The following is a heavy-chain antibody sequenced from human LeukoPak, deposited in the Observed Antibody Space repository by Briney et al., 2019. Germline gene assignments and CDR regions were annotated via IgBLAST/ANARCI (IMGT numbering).Heavy chain of an antibody. CDR1: GFTFSSYN. Sequence: GGSLRPSCAASGFTFSSYNMNWGRQAPGKGLEWVSYISGYSSTIYYAASVKGRFTISRDNSRHILYLQMNSLRVEDTAVYYCAIWRYFYDDAISWGQGTPVSVSS. J-gene: IGHJ5*02. D-gene: IGHD3-22*01. CDR2: ISGYSSTI. V-gene: IGHV3-48*01. CDR3: AIWRYFYDDAIS.